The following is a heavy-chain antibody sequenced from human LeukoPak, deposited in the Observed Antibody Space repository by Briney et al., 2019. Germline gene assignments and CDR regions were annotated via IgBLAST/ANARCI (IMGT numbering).Heavy chain of an antibody. CDR1: GFTFSNYW. V-gene: IGHV3-66*02. Sequence: GGSLRLACAASGFTFSNYWMHWVRQAPGKGLEWVSVIYSGGSTYYADSVKRRFTISRDNSKNTLYLQMNTLRAEDTAVYYCVKVGTSDFARNSGSNPWGKGTLVTVSP. J-gene: IGHJ5*02. D-gene: IGHD1/OR15-1a*01. CDR3: VKVGTSDFARNSGSNP. CDR2: IYSGGST.